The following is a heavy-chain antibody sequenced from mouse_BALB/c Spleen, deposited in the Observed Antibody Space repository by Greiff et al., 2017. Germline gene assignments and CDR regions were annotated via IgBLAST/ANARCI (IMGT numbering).Heavy chain of an antibody. J-gene: IGHJ2*01. D-gene: IGHD2-2*01. Sequence: VQLQQSGPQLVRPGASVKISCKASGYSFTSYWMHWVKQRPGQGLEWIGMIDPSDSETRLNQKFKDKATLTVDKSSSTAYMQLSSPTSEDSAVYYCARAIYYGYDGDYWGQGTTLTVSS. V-gene: IGHV1S126*01. CDR1: GYSFTSYW. CDR2: IDPSDSET. CDR3: ARAIYYGYDGDY.